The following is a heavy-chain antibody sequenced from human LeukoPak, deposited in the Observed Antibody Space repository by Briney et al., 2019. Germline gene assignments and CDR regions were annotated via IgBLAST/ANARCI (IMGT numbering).Heavy chain of an antibody. Sequence: GGSLRLSCATSGFTVSSNYMTWVRQAPGKGLEWVSSISSSSSYIYYADSVKGRFTISRDNAKNSLYLQMNSLRAEDTAVYYCARDRINCSGGSCYSDAFDIWGQGTMVTVSS. CDR2: ISSSSSYI. J-gene: IGHJ3*02. V-gene: IGHV3-21*01. D-gene: IGHD2-15*01. CDR1: GFTVSSNY. CDR3: ARDRINCSGGSCYSDAFDI.